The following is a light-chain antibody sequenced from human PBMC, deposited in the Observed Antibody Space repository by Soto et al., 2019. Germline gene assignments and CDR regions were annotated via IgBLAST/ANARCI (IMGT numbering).Light chain of an antibody. J-gene: IGKJ4*02. CDR1: QSISSC. V-gene: IGKV1-5*01. CDR3: QQYTSSGT. CDR2: SGA. Sequence: DIQITQTPATLSPSVVERATISCRASQSISSCLSAYHQKPAEAPNRLLISGASKQSGGPSESISSKSCGKFFLIIISRLPNEDVAVYCCQQYTSSGTFGEGTKVDIK.